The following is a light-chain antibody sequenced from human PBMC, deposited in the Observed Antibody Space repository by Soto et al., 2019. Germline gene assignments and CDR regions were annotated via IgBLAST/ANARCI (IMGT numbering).Light chain of an antibody. CDR2: AAS. CDR1: QGISSG. V-gene: IGKV1-12*01. Sequence: DIQMTQSPSSWSASVGDRVPITCRASQGISSGLAWYQQKAGKAPKLLIYAASTLESGVPSRFSGSGSGTDFTLTISSLQPEDFATYYCQQVNSFPFTFGQGTRLEIK. CDR3: QQVNSFPFT. J-gene: IGKJ5*01.